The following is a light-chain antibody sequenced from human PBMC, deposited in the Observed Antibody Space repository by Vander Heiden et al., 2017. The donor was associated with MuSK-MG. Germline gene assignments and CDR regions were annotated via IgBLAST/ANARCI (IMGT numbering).Light chain of an antibody. V-gene: IGLV2-14*03. CDR2: DVS. CDR3: SSFTSSSTQV. Sequence: QSALTQPASVSRSPGPSITIPCTGTSSDVGGYNDVSWYQQHPGKAPKVVIYDVSNRPSGVSNRFAGSKSGNMASPTIAGLQAEDEADYYCSSFTSSSTQVFGTGTKVTVL. CDR1: SSDVGGYND. J-gene: IGLJ1*01.